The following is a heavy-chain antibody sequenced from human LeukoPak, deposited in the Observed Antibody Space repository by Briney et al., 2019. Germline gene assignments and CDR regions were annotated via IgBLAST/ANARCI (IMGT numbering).Heavy chain of an antibody. D-gene: IGHD5-24*01. J-gene: IGHJ4*02. CDR3: ASFCRDGYNCVGDFDY. CDR2: IYYSGST. V-gene: IGHV4-39*01. CDR1: GGSISSSSYY. Sequence: SETLSLTCTVSGGSISSSSYYWRWIRQPPGKGVGWIGSIYYSGSTYYNPSLKSRVTISVDTSKNQFSLKLSSVTAADTAVYYCASFCRDGYNCVGDFDYWGQGTLVTVSS.